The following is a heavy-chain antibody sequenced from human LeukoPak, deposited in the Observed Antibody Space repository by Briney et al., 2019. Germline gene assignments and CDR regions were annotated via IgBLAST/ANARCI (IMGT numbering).Heavy chain of an antibody. V-gene: IGHV1-18*01. D-gene: IGHD2-15*01. CDR2: ISAHNGNT. CDR1: GYSFSDFG. CDR3: ARVGILVVFNWFDP. J-gene: IGHJ5*02. Sequence: ASVKVSCKASGYSFSDFGVSWVRQAPGQGLEWMGWISAHNGNTNYVQKFQGRVTKTTDTSTNTAYMELRSLRSDDTAVYYCARVGILVVFNWFDPWGQGTLVTVSS.